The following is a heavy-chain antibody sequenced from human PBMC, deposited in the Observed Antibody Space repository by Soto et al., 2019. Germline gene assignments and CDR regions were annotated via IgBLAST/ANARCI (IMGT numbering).Heavy chain of an antibody. J-gene: IGHJ4*02. CDR3: AKDEDYCTNGVCYRAIDY. Sequence: PGGSLRLSCAASGFTFSSYAMSWVRQAPGKGLEWVSAISGSGGRTYYADSVKGRFTISRDNSKNTLYLQMNSLRADDTDVYYCAKDEDYCTNGVCYRAIDYWGQGSLVTVSS. CDR2: ISGSGGRT. CDR1: GFTFSSYA. D-gene: IGHD2-8*01. V-gene: IGHV3-23*01.